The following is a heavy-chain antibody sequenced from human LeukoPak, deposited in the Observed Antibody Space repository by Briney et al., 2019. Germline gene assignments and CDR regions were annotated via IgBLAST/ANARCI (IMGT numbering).Heavy chain of an antibody. CDR2: ISGSGGST. CDR3: AKDRSVLLWFGESLD. Sequence: GGSLRLSRAASGFTFSSYAMSWVRQAPGKGLEWVSAISGSGGSTYYADSVKGRFTISRDNSKNTLYLQMNSLRAEDTAVYYCAKDRSVLLWFGESLDWGQGTLVTVSS. D-gene: IGHD3-10*01. CDR1: GFTFSSYA. V-gene: IGHV3-23*01. J-gene: IGHJ4*02.